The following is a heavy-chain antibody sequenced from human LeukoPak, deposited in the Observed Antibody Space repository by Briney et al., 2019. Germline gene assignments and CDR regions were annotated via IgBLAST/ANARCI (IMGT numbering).Heavy chain of an antibody. CDR2: ISSSDSTI. V-gene: IGHV3-48*03. D-gene: IGHD4-17*01. CDR1: GFTFSSYE. J-gene: IGHJ4*02. Sequence: PGGSLRLSCAASGFTFSSYEMHWVRQAPGKGLEWVSYISSSDSTIYYADSVKGRFTISRDNAKNSLYLQMNSLRAEDTAVYYCARDYGDSSPFDYWGQGTLVTVSS. CDR3: ARDYGDSSPFDY.